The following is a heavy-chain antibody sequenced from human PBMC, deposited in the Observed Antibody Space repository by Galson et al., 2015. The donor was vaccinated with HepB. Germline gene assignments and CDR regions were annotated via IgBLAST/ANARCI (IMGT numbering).Heavy chain of an antibody. D-gene: IGHD4-17*01. J-gene: IGHJ4*02. V-gene: IGHV3-64D*06. Sequence: SLRLSCAASGFTFSSYAMHWVRQAPGKGLEYVSAISSNGGSTYYADSVKGRFTISRDNSKNTLYLQMSSLRAEDTAVYYCVRRYGDDEEKIFDYWGQGTLVTVSS. CDR1: GFTFSSYA. CDR3: VRRYGDDEEKIFDY. CDR2: ISSNGGST.